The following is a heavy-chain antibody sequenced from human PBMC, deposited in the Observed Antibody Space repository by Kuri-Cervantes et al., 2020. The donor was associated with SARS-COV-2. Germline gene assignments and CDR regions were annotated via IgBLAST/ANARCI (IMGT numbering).Heavy chain of an antibody. D-gene: IGHD6-19*01. CDR1: GFTFSNAW. V-gene: IGHV3-15*07. CDR3: RRGGWSLDS. J-gene: IGHJ4*02. Sequence: LSLTCAASGFTFSNAWMNWVRQAPGKGLEWVGRIKSKTDGGTTDYAAPVKGRFTISRDDSKNTLYLQLSSLKTEDTAIYYCRRGGWSLDSWGQGTLVTVSS. CDR2: IKSKTDGGTT.